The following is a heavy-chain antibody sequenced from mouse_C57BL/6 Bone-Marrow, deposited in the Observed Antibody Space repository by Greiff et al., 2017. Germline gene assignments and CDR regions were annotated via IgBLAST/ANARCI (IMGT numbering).Heavy chain of an antibody. CDR2: ISSGGSYT. J-gene: IGHJ2*01. CDR3: ARLAYYSNYEDFDY. D-gene: IGHD2-5*01. Sequence: GMLVESGGDLVKPGGSLKLSCAASGFTFSSYGMSWVRQTPDKRLEWVATISSGGSYTYYPDSVKGRFTISRDNAKNTLYLQMSSLKSEDTAMYYCARLAYYSNYEDFDYWGQGTTLTVSS. CDR1: GFTFSSYG. V-gene: IGHV5-6*02.